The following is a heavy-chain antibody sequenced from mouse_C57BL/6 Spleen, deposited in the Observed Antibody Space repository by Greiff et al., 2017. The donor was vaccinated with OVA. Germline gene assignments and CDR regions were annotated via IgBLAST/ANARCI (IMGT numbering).Heavy chain of an antibody. V-gene: IGHV5-9*01. Sequence: DVKLVESGGGLVKPGGSLKLSCAASGFTFSSYTMSWVRQTPEKRLEWVATISGGGGNTYYPDSVKGRFTISRDNAKNTLYLQMSSLRSEDTALYYCARQTFYFDYWGQGTTLTVSS. CDR3: ARQTFYFDY. J-gene: IGHJ2*01. CDR1: GFTFSSYT. CDR2: ISGGGGNT.